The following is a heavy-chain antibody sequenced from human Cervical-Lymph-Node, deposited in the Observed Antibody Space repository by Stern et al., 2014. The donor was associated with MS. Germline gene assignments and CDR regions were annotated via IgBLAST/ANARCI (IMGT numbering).Heavy chain of an antibody. CDR2: ITNVGST. CDR3: ARDTSSPERSDW. J-gene: IGHJ4*02. D-gene: IGHD1-1*01. Sequence: VQLVESGGGVIQPGGSLRLSCTASGFTVSRDYMTWVRQAPGKGLEWVSVITNVGSTFYTDSVKGRFTISRDDSKNTVYLHMTSLRAEDTAMYYCARDTSSPERSDWWGQGTLATVSS. V-gene: IGHV3-53*01. CDR1: GFTVSRDY.